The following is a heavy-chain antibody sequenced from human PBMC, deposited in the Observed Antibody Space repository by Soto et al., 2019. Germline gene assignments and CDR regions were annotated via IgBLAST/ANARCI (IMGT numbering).Heavy chain of an antibody. CDR1: GYTFTSYG. CDR2: IIGSGRNT. J-gene: IGHJ4*02. CDR3: ARDLTRMSTVAREY. V-gene: IGHV3-23*04. Sequence: VQLVQSGAEVKKPGASVKVSCKASGYTFTSYGISWVRQAPGQGLEWVASIIGSGRNTYYADSVTGRFTISRDNSKNMLYLQMNSLRAEDTARYYCARDLTRMSTVAREYWGQGTLVTVSS. D-gene: IGHD4-4*01.